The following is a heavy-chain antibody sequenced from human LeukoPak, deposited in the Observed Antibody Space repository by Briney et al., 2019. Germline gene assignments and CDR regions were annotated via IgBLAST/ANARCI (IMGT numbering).Heavy chain of an antibody. CDR1: GGTFSSYA. CDR3: ARPQRHGGYPY. Sequence: ASVKVSCKASGGTFSSYAISWVRQAPGQGLEWMGGINPIFGTANYAQKFQGRVTITADKSTSTAYMELSSLRSEDTAVYYCARPQRHGGYPYWGQGTLVTVSS. V-gene: IGHV1-69*06. CDR2: INPIFGTA. D-gene: IGHD3-16*01. J-gene: IGHJ4*02.